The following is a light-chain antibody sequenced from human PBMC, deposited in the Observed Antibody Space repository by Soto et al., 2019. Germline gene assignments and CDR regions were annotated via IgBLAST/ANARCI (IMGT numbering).Light chain of an antibody. CDR2: GAY. V-gene: IGKV3-15*01. Sequence: EILMTQSPSTLSVSLGDRATLTCRASQNVNSNLAWYQQKPGQPPRLLIFGAYTRATGVPARFSGNGSGTEFTLTIISLLSADYSVYYCQQHNSWPSRTFGEGTKVDIK. J-gene: IGKJ4*01. CDR3: QQHNSWPSRT. CDR1: QNVNSN.